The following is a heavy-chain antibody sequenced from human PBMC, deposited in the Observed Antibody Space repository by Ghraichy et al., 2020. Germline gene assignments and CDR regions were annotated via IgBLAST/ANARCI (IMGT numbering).Heavy chain of an antibody. J-gene: IGHJ5*02. CDR3: ARFYDYIGHCPHYH. CDR2: ITRIGDRT. CDR1: GFTFSYYA. V-gene: IGHV3-23*01. Sequence: GESLNISCAASGFTFSYYAMNWVRQVSEKGLEWVSCITRIGDRTYYADSVKGRFTIPRDNSRNTVYLQMKSLRAEDTAVYYCARFYDYIGHCPHYHWGQGTLVTVSS. D-gene: IGHD5-12*01.